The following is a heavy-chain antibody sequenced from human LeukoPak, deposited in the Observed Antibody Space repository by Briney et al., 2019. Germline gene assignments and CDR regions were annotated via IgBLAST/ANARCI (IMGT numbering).Heavy chain of an antibody. Sequence: GGSLRLSCAASGITLSTYWMSWVRQAPGKGLEWVSAISGSGPYTFYTDSVKGRFTISRDSSKNTLYLQMNSLRAEDTALYYCAKHGYCSGISCFFDFWGQGTQVTVSS. J-gene: IGHJ4*02. CDR2: ISGSGPYT. CDR1: GITLSTYW. CDR3: AKHGYCSGISCFFDF. V-gene: IGHV3-23*01. D-gene: IGHD2-2*03.